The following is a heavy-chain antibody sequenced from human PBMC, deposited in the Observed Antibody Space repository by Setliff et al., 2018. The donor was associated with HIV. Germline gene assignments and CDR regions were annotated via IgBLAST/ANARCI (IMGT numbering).Heavy chain of an antibody. CDR3: AKGFRPVDTALVSGPTY. D-gene: IGHD5-18*01. V-gene: IGHV3-23*01. CDR2: ISGNGGST. CDR1: GFTLSTYA. J-gene: IGHJ4*02. Sequence: GSLRLSCAASGFTLSTYAMIWVRQAPGKGLEWVSGISGNGGSTYYADSMRGRFIISRDNSQNTLYLQMNSLRADDTAIYYCAKGFRPVDTALVSGPTYWGQGIRVTVSS.